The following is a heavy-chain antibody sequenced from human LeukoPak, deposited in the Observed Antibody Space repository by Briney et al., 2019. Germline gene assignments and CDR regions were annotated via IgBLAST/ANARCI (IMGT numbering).Heavy chain of an antibody. CDR2: ISGSGGST. V-gene: IGHV3-23*01. J-gene: IGHJ4*02. CDR3: AKGGSYDFWSGYFDY. D-gene: IGHD3-3*01. CDR1: GFTFSSYA. Sequence: PGGSLRLSCAASGFTFSSYAMSWVRQAPGKGLEWVSAISGSGGSTYYADSVKGRFTISRDNSKNTLYLQMNSLRAEDTAVYHCAKGGSYDFWSGYFDYWGQGTLVTVSS.